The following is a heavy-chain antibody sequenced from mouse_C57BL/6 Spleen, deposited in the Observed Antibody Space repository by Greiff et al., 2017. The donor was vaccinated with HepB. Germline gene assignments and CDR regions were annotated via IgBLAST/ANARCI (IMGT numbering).Heavy chain of an antibody. D-gene: IGHD1-1*01. Sequence: VKLVESGPELVKPGASVKISCKASGYTFTDYYINWVKQSPGQGLEWIGWIFPGSGSTYYNEKFKGKATLTVDKSSSTAYMLLSSLTSEDSAVYFCARITTVVASMDYWGQGTSVTVSS. CDR1: GYTFTDYY. V-gene: IGHV1-75*01. CDR3: ARITTVVASMDY. CDR2: IFPGSGST. J-gene: IGHJ4*01.